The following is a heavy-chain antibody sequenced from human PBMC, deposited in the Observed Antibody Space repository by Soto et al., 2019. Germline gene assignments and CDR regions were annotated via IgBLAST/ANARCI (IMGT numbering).Heavy chain of an antibody. V-gene: IGHV5-51*01. Sequence: PEESLKISYKGSGYSFTTYWIGWVRQMPGKGLDWMGIIYIADSDTRYSPSFQGQVTISADKSISTAYLQWSSLKASDTAIYYCAILHNSGYSYEFWCQGLLVTVSS. CDR3: AILHNSGYSYEF. J-gene: IGHJ1*01. CDR2: IYIADSDT. CDR1: GYSFTTYW. D-gene: IGHD3-22*01.